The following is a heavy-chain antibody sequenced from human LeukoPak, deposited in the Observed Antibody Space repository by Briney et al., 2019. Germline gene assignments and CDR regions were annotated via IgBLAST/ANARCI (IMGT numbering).Heavy chain of an antibody. J-gene: IGHJ4*02. Sequence: GASVKVSCKASGYTFTSYYMHWGRQAPGQGLEWMGIINPSGGSTRYAQKFKGRVTMTRDTSTSTVYMELSSLTSEDTAVYYCARAKPRIAAAGKGYFDYWGQGTLVTVSS. V-gene: IGHV1-46*01. D-gene: IGHD6-13*01. CDR1: GYTFTSYY. CDR3: ARAKPRIAAAGKGYFDY. CDR2: INPSGGST.